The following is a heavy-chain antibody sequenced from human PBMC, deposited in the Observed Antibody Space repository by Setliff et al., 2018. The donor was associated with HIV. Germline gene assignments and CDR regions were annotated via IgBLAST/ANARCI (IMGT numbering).Heavy chain of an antibody. CDR1: GFTFTSYG. CDR3: ARSPYGGNPYLFDF. J-gene: IGHJ4*02. V-gene: IGHV3-30*19. Sequence: QTGGSLRLSCAVSGFTFTSYGMHWVRQAPGKGLEWVAVIWYDEDIEYYADSVRERFTIFRDSSKNTLYLQMSSLRADDTAVYYCARSPYGGNPYLFDFWGQGTLVTVSS. D-gene: IGHD4-17*01. CDR2: IWYDEDIE.